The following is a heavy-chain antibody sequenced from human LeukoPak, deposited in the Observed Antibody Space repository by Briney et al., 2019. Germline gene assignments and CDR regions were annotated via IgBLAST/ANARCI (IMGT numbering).Heavy chain of an antibody. CDR1: GYTFTVYY. J-gene: IGHJ4*02. V-gene: IGHV1-2*02. CDR3: ATNSQTDRQLSHFYDSSGYRFDY. CDR2: INPNSAGT. D-gene: IGHD3-22*01. Sequence: ASVKVSCKASGYTFTVYYMHWVRQAPGQGLEWMGWINPNSAGTNYAQKFQGRVTMTEETPTDTAYMELSSLRSEDTAVYYCATNSQTDRQLSHFYDSSGYRFDYWGQGTLVTVSS.